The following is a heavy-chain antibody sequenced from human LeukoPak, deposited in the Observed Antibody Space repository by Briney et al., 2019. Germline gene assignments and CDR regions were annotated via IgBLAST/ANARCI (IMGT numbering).Heavy chain of an antibody. V-gene: IGHV3-49*04. J-gene: IGHJ4*02. D-gene: IGHD3-10*01. CDR2: IRSKAYGGTT. CDR3: TRVGLLWFGELERYFDY. CDR1: GFTFGDYA. Sequence: GGSLRLSCTASGFTFGDYAMSWVRQAPGKGLEWVGFIRSKAYGGTTEYAASVKGRFTISRDDSKSIAYLQMNSLKTEDTAVYYCTRVGLLWFGELERYFDYWGQGTLVTVSS.